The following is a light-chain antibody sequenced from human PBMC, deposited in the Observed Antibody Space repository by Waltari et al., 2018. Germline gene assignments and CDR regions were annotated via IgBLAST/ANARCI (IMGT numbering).Light chain of an antibody. V-gene: IGKV3-15*01. CDR3: QQYYNWPQT. Sequence: EIVMTQSPATLSVSPGERATLSCRASQSISNNLAWYQQKPGQAPRLLGYGASTRATGIPARFSGSGSGTEFTLTISSLQSEDFAVYYCQQYYNWPQTFGQGTKLEIK. CDR1: QSISNN. CDR2: GAS. J-gene: IGKJ2*01.